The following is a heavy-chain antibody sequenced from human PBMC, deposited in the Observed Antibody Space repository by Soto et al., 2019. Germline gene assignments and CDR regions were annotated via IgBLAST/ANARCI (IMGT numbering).Heavy chain of an antibody. CDR3: AREPRALNYFDY. Sequence: ASVKVSCKASGGTFSSYAISWVRQAPGQGLEWMGGIIPIFGTANYAQKLQGRDTITADESTSTAYMELSSLRSEDTAVYYCAREPRALNYFDYWGQGTLVTVSS. J-gene: IGHJ4*02. CDR1: GGTFSSYA. V-gene: IGHV1-69*13. CDR2: IIPIFGTA.